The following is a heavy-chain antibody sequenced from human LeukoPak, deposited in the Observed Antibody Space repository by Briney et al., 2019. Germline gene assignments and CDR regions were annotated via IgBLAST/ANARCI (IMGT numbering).Heavy chain of an antibody. V-gene: IGHV4-34*01. Sequence: SETLSLTCAVYGGSFSGYYWSWIRQPPGKGLEWIGEINHSGSTNYNPSLKSRVTISVDTSKNQFSLKLSSVTAADTAVYYCARGRGYSYVGYYYYCMDVWGQGTTVTVSS. CDR1: GGSFSGYY. J-gene: IGHJ6*02. CDR3: ARGRGYSYVGYYYYCMDV. CDR2: INHSGST. D-gene: IGHD5-18*01.